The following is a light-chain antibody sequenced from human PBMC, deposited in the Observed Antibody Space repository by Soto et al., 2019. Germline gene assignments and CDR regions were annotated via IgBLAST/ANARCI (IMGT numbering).Light chain of an antibody. Sequence: EIVLTQSPGTLSLSPGERATLSCRASQSFRSNYLAWYQQRPGQAPRLLIYGVSGRATGIPDRFSGSGSGTDFTLTISRLEPEDFAVYYCQQYGSLSWTVGKGTKVDIK. CDR1: QSFRSNY. V-gene: IGKV3-20*01. CDR2: GVS. J-gene: IGKJ1*01. CDR3: QQYGSLSWT.